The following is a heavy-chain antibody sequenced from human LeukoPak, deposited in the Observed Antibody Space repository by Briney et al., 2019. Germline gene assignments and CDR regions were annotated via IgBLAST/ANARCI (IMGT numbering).Heavy chain of an antibody. CDR3: ARPLETDRDAFDI. CDR1: GGSISSYY. J-gene: IGHJ3*02. V-gene: IGHV4-59*08. CDR2: IYYSGST. Sequence: SETLSLTCTVSGGSISSYYWSWIRQPPGKGLEWIGYIYYSGSTNYNPSLKSRVTISVDTSKNQFSLKLSSVTAADTAVYYCARPLETDRDAFDIWGQGAMVTVSS.